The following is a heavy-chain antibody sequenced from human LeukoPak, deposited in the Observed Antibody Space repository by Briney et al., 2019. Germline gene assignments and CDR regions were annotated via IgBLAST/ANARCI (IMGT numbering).Heavy chain of an antibody. CDR3: ARERGGYPGAGQPFDI. Sequence: GGSLRLSCAASGFTFSDYYMNWIRQAPGKGLEWVSYISSSGSTIYYADSVKGRFTISRDNAKNSLYLQMNSLRAEDTALYYCARERGGYPGAGQPFDIWGQGTMVTVSS. V-gene: IGHV3-11*04. CDR1: GFTFSDYY. J-gene: IGHJ3*02. CDR2: ISSSGSTI. D-gene: IGHD1-26*01.